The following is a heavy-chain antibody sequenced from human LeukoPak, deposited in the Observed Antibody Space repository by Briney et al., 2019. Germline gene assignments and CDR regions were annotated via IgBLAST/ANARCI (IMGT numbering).Heavy chain of an antibody. D-gene: IGHD2-2*01. V-gene: IGHV4-34*01. CDR2: INHSGST. Sequence: SETLSLTCSVSGGSISSYHWSWIRQPPGKGLEWIGEINHSGSTNYNPSLKSRVTISVDTSKNQFSLKLSSVTAADTAVYYCARGSYGWDIVVVPAAKYYFDYWGQGTLVTVSS. CDR1: GGSISSYH. J-gene: IGHJ4*02. CDR3: ARGSYGWDIVVVPAAKYYFDY.